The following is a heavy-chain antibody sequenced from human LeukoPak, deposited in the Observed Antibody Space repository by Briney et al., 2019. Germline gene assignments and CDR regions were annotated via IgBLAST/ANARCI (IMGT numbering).Heavy chain of an antibody. D-gene: IGHD6-13*01. J-gene: IGHJ5*02. V-gene: IGHV3-33*01. CDR1: GFTFSSYG. Sequence: SGGSLRLSCAASGFTFSSYGMHWVRQAPGKGLEWVAVIWNDGTNKYYADSVKGRFTISRDNSKNTLYLQMNSLRAEDTAVYYCARARLAAAGKWFDPWGQGTLVTVSS. CDR2: IWNDGTNK. CDR3: ARARLAAAGKWFDP.